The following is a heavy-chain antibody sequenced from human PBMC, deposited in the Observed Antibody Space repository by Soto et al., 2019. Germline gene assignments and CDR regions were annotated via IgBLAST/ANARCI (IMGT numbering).Heavy chain of an antibody. CDR1: GYIFTSYA. CDR3: AVVNRSNNWFDP. D-gene: IGHD2-2*01. CDR2: IIPILGIA. Sequence: GASVKVSCKASGYIFTSYAIHWVRQAPGQGLEWMGRIIPILGIANYAQKFQGRVTITADKSTSTAYMELSSLRSEDTAVYYCAVVNRSNNWFDPWGQGTLVTVSS. J-gene: IGHJ5*02. V-gene: IGHV1-69*04.